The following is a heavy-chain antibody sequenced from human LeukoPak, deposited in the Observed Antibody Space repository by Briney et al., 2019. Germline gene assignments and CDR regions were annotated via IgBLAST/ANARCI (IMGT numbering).Heavy chain of an antibody. V-gene: IGHV3-66*01. CDR2: IYSGGST. J-gene: IGHJ4*02. D-gene: IGHD5-18*01. CDR3: AREKLGGQLWHPLDY. CDR1: GFTVSSNY. Sequence: GGSLRLSCAASGFTVSSNYMSWVRQAPGKGLEWVSVIYSGGSTYYADSVKGRFTISRDNSKNTLYLQMNSLRAEDTAVYYCAREKLGGQLWHPLDYWGQGTLVTVSS.